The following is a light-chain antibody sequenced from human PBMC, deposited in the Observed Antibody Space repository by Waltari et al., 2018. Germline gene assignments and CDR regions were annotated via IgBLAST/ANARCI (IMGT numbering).Light chain of an antibody. CDR3: QQHNNWPYT. CDR1: QSVSSN. Sequence: EIVMTQSPVTLSVSPGERATLSCRASQSVSSNLAWYQQRPGQAPRLLIYGASPGATGVPARLSGSGSGTEFTLTISSLQSEDFAVYYCQQHNNWPYTFGQGTTVEI. J-gene: IGKJ2*01. CDR2: GAS. V-gene: IGKV3-15*01.